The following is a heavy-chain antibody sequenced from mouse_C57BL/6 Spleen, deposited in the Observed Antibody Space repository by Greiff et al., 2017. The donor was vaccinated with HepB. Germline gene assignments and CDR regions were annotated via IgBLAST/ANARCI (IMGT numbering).Heavy chain of an antibody. CDR3: ARHYDLDY. J-gene: IGHJ2*01. CDR2: IYPGDGDT. CDR1: GYAFSSSW. Sequence: VKLMESGPELVKPGASVKISCKASGYAFSSSWMNWVKQRPGKGLEWIGRIYPGDGDTNYNGKFKGKATLTADKSSSTAYMQLSSLTSEDSAVYFCARHYDLDYWGQGTTLTVSS. V-gene: IGHV1-82*01. D-gene: IGHD2-4*01.